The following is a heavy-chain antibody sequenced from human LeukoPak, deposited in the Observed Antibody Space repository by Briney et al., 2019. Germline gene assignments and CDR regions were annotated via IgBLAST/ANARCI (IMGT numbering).Heavy chain of an antibody. J-gene: IGHJ4*02. CDR3: ARRGNCSSTSCYRNFDY. D-gene: IGHD2-2*01. Sequence: GSLRLSCAASGFTFSSYAMSWIRQPAGKGLEWIGRIYTSGSTNYNPSLKSRVTISVDTSKNQFSLKLSSVTAADTAVYYCARRGNCSSTSCYRNFDYWGQGTLVTVSS. V-gene: IGHV4-4*07. CDR2: IYTSGST. CDR1: GFTFSSYA.